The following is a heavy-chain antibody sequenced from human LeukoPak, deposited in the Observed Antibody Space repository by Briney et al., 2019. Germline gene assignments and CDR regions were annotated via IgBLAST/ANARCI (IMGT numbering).Heavy chain of an antibody. D-gene: IGHD2-2*02. CDR2: ISSSSSTI. CDR3: ARAYCSSTSCYKYYFDY. CDR1: GFTFSSYS. Sequence: GGSLRLSCAASGFTFSSYSMNWVRQAPGKGLEWVSYISSSSSTIYYADSVKGRFTISRDNAKNSLYLQMNSLRAEDTAVYYCARAYCSSTSCYKYYFDYWGQGTLVTVSS. J-gene: IGHJ4*02. V-gene: IGHV3-48*01.